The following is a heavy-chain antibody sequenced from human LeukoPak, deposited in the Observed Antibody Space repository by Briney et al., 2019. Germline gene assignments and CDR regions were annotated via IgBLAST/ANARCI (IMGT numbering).Heavy chain of an antibody. V-gene: IGHV3-66*01. D-gene: IGHD3-22*01. CDR3: ARFYFDSSGQNSRAY. CDR1: GFTVSNNY. Sequence: GGSLRLSCAVSGFTVSNNYMSWVRQAPGKGLEWVSVIYSTGGIHYADSVKGRFTISRDSSKNTLFLQMSNLGAEDTAVYYCARFYFDSSGQNSRAYWGRGTQVTVSA. J-gene: IGHJ4*02. CDR2: IYSTGGI.